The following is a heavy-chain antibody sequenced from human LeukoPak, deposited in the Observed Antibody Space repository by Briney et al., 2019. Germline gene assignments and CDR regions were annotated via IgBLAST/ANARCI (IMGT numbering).Heavy chain of an antibody. CDR2: FDPEDGET. Sequence: ASVKVSCKVSGYTHTELSMHWVRQAPGKGLEWMGGFDPEDGETIYAQKFQGRVTMTEDTSTDTAYMELSSLRSEDTAVYYCATDFPCTSCPEIASDRGAFDIWGQGTMVTVSS. V-gene: IGHV1-24*01. CDR3: ATDFPCTSCPEIASDRGAFDI. CDR1: GYTHTELS. D-gene: IGHD2-2*01. J-gene: IGHJ3*02.